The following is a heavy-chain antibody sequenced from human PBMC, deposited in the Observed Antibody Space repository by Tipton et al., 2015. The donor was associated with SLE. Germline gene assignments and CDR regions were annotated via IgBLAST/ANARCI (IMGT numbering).Heavy chain of an antibody. CDR3: ARTQGVWSGYYMDY. CDR2: IYYSGST. V-gene: IGHV4-59*07. Sequence: TLSLTCTVSGGSISSYYWCWIRQPPGKGLEWIGYIYYSGSTNYNPSLKSRVTISVDTSKNQFSLKLSSVTAADTAVYYCARTQGVWSGYYMDYWGQGTLVTVSS. J-gene: IGHJ4*02. CDR1: GGSISSYY. D-gene: IGHD3-3*01.